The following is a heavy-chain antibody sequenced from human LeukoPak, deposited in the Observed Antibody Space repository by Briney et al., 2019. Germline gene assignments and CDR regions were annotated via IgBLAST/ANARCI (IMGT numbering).Heavy chain of an antibody. CDR2: MSPNSGDT. D-gene: IGHD4-11*01. CDR3: AKDDPNDYMPWIY. J-gene: IGHJ4*02. CDR1: GYTFTSSD. V-gene: IGHV1-8*01. Sequence: ASVKVSCKASGYTFTSSDINWVRQATGEGLGWMGWMSPNSGDTGYAQKFQGRVTMTRDTSINTAYMELSSLRADDTAVYYCAKDDPNDYMPWIYWGQGTLVTVSS.